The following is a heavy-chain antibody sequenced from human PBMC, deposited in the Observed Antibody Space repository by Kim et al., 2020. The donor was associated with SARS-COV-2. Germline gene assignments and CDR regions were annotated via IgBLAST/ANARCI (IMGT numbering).Heavy chain of an antibody. CDR3: AKSHIAVARPFAP. V-gene: IGHV4-39*01. J-gene: IGHJ5*02. CDR1: GGSIISDSDY. Sequence: SETLSLTCTVSGGSIISDSDYWVWIRQSPGKGLEWIGSVFYSGNTYHNPSLKTRVTISVDTSRNQFSLTLTSVTATDTAVYYCAKSHIAVARPFAPWGQGILVTVSS. D-gene: IGHD6-19*01. CDR2: VFYSGNT.